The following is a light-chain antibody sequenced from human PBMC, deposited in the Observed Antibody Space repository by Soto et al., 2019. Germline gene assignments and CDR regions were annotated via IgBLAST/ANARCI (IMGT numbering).Light chain of an antibody. Sequence: EIVMTQSPATLSVSPGERATLSCRASQSVGSNLAWYQQKPGQAPRLLIYGASIRATGIPASFSGSGSGTEFTLTISSLQSEDFAVYYCQQYNNWPPWTFGQGTKVDIK. CDR2: GAS. V-gene: IGKV3-15*01. CDR3: QQYNNWPPWT. CDR1: QSVGSN. J-gene: IGKJ1*01.